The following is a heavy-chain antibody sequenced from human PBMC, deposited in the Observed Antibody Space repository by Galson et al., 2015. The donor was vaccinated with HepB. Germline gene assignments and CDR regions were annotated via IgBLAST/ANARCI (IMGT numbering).Heavy chain of an antibody. V-gene: IGHV2-70*11. Sequence: PALVKPTQTLTLTCTFSGFSLSTSGMCVSWIRQPPGKALEWLARIDWDDDKYYSTSLKTRLTISKDTSKNQVVLTMTNMDPVDTVTYYCARISLPAAPIDYWGQGTLVTVSS. CDR1: GFSLSTSGMC. CDR3: ARISLPAAPIDY. J-gene: IGHJ4*02. CDR2: IDWDDDK. D-gene: IGHD2-2*01.